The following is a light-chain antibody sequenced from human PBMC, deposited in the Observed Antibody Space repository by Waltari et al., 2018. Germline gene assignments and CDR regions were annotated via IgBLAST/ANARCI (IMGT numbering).Light chain of an antibody. CDR3: QQYNDWPLYT. Sequence: EIILTQSPDTLSVSPGERATLPCRASPRVSRSLAWYQQKPGQAPRVLIYHASTRATGVPARFSGSGAGTEFTLTISSLQSEDFAVYFCQQYNDWPLYTFGQGTKLDI. CDR2: HAS. CDR1: PRVSRS. J-gene: IGKJ2*01. V-gene: IGKV3-15*01.